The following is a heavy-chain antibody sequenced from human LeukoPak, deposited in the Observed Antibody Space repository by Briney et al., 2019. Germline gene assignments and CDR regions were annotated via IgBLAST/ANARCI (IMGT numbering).Heavy chain of an antibody. D-gene: IGHD3-16*01. CDR1: GFTFSAYY. V-gene: IGHV3-33*08. CDR2: IWNDGSKK. J-gene: IGHJ4*02. Sequence: GGSLRLSCAASGFTFSAYYMSWIRRAPGKGLEWVAVIWNDGSKKFYAESVKGRFTISRDNSQNTLYLQMNRLRAEDTAVYYCGRDSLGGDYWGQGTLVTVSS. CDR3: GRDSLGGDY.